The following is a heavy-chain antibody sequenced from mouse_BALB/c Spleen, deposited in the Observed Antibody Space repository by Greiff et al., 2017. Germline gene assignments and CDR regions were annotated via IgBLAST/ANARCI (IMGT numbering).Heavy chain of an antibody. CDR3: ARNYYRYDEYAMDY. Sequence: QVQLQQSGPELVKPGASVKISCKASGYAFSSSWMNWVKQRPGQGLEWIGRIYPGDGDTNYNGKFKGKATLTADKSSSTAYMQLSSLTSVDSAVYFCARNYYRYDEYAMDYWGQGTSVTVSS. CDR1: GYAFSSSW. D-gene: IGHD2-14*01. J-gene: IGHJ4*01. CDR2: IYPGDGDT. V-gene: IGHV1-82*01.